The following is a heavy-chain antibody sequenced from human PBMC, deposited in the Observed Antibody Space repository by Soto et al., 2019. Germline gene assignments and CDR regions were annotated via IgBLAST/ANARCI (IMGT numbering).Heavy chain of an antibody. CDR3: ARVYMVRGTIIRYFDY. Sequence: PSETLSLTCTVSGGSIGSSSYYWGWIRQPPGKGLEWIGSIYYSGSTYYNPSLKSRVTISVDTSKNQFSLKLSSVTAADTAVYYCARVYMVRGTIIRYFDYWGQGTLVTVSS. D-gene: IGHD3-10*01. CDR2: IYYSGST. CDR1: GGSIGSSSYY. J-gene: IGHJ4*02. V-gene: IGHV4-39*07.